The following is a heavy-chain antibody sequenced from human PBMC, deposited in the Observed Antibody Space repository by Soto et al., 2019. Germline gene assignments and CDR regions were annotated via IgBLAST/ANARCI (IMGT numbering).Heavy chain of an antibody. Sequence: ASVKVSCKASGYTFTSYDINWVRQATGQRLEWMGWMNPNSGNTGYAQKFQGRVTMTRNTSISTAYMELSSLRSEDTAVYYCASTRFWSGYFPESAGYCMDVWGKGTTVTVSS. CDR1: GYTFTSYD. D-gene: IGHD3-3*01. V-gene: IGHV1-8*01. J-gene: IGHJ6*03. CDR2: MNPNSGNT. CDR3: ASTRFWSGYFPESAGYCMDV.